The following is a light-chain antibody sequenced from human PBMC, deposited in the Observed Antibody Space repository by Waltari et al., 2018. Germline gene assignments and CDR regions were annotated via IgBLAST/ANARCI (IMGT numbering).Light chain of an antibody. V-gene: IGLV2-14*01. CDR3: CSHTNIGTWV. J-gene: IGLJ3*02. Sequence: QSALTQPASVSGSLGQSITIPCLGTNNDIGNYTYVSWYQQFPGEAPRLIIYEVSNRPSRISSRFSGSKSGMTASLTISGLQADDEATYYCCSHTNIGTWVFGGGTTLTVL. CDR2: EVS. CDR1: NNDIGNYTY.